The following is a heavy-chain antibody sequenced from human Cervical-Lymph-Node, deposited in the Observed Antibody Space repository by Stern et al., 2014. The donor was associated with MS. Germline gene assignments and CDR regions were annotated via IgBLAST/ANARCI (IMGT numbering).Heavy chain of an antibody. Sequence: EMQLVESGAEVKKAGATVKISCKVSGYSFTDYYIHWVQQAPGKGLEWMGLVDPEDGQTVYSEKFPGRVTITADTSTDTAYMELSSLRSEDTAVYYCATGPLGYCNGASCKRAFDIWGQGTMVTVSS. CDR2: VDPEDGQT. J-gene: IGHJ3*02. V-gene: IGHV1-69-2*01. D-gene: IGHD2-15*01. CDR3: ATGPLGYCNGASCKRAFDI. CDR1: GYSFTDYY.